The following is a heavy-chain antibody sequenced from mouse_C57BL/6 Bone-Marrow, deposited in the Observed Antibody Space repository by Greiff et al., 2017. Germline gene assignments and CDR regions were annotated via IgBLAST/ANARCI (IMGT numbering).Heavy chain of an antibody. CDR3: ARGGCLGLFAY. Sequence: QVQRQQPGAELVKPGASVKMSCKASGYTFTGYCINWVKQRPGQGLEWIGDIYPGSGSTNYNEKFKGKATLTVDTSSSTAYMQLSSLTSEDSAVYYCARGGCLGLFAYWGQGTMVTVSA. V-gene: IGHV1-55*01. CDR1: GYTFTGYC. CDR2: IYPGSGST. D-gene: IGHD3-1*01. J-gene: IGHJ3*01.